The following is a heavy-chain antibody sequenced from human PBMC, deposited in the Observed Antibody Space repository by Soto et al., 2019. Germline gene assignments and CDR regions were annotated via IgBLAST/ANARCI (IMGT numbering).Heavy chain of an antibody. CDR2: ISWNSGSI. CDR1: GFTFDDYA. J-gene: IGHJ4*02. CDR3: AKDHAGIGGTTSYFVY. Sequence: GGSLRLSCAASGFTFDDYAMHWVRQAPGKGLEWVSGISWNSGSIGYADSVKGRFIISRDNAKNSLYLQMNSLRAEDTALYYCAKDHAGIGGTTSYFVYWGTGLFVTGSS. D-gene: IGHD5-12*01. V-gene: IGHV3-9*01.